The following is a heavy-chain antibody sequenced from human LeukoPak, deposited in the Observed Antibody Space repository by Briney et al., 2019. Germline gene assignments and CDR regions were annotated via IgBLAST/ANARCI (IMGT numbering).Heavy chain of an antibody. D-gene: IGHD5-18*01. J-gene: IGHJ3*02. CDR2: ISSSSSYI. CDR1: GFTFSSYS. CDR3: ARDPVDTAMEDAFDI. V-gene: IGHV3-21*04. Sequence: PGGSLRLSCAASGFTFSSYSMNWVRQAPGKGLEWVSSISSSSSYIYYADSVKGRFTISRDNAKNSLYLQMNSLRAEDTAVYYCARDPVDTAMEDAFDIWGQGTMVTVSS.